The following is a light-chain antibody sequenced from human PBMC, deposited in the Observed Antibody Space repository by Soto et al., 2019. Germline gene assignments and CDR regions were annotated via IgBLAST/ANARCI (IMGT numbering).Light chain of an antibody. V-gene: IGKV3-15*01. J-gene: IGKJ5*01. CDR3: QQYHNWPPIT. CDR1: QSVTSY. CDR2: GAS. Sequence: ESVMTQSPATLSVSPGERATLSCRAGQSVTSYLAWYQQKPGQAPRLFIYGASTRATAIPPRFSGSGSGTEFTLTISSLQSEDFAVYYCQQYHNWPPITFGQGTRLEIK.